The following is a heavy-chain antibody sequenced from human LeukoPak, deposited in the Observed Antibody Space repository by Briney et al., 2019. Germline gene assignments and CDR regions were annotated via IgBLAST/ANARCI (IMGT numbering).Heavy chain of an antibody. J-gene: IGHJ4*02. D-gene: IGHD6-6*01. CDR2: ISSSSSYI. CDR3: ATHHKYSTPG. Sequence: VGSLRLSCAASGFTFSSYSMNWVRQAPGKGLEWVSSISSSSSYIYYADSVKGRFTISRDNAKNSLYLQMNNLRAEDTAVYYCATHHKYSTPGWGQGTLVTVSS. V-gene: IGHV3-21*01. CDR1: GFTFSSYS.